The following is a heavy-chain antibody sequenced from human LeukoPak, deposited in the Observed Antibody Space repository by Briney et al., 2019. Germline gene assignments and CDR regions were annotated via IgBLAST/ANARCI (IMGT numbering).Heavy chain of an antibody. V-gene: IGHV3-33*01. CDR2: IWYDGSNK. CDR1: GFTFSSYG. Sequence: GGSLRLSCAASGFTFSSYGMHWVRQAPGKGLEWVAVIWYDGSNKYYADSVKGRFTISRDNSKNTLYLQMNSLRAEDTAVYYCARDQGYYDSSGYYCAGDYNYGMDVWGQGTTVTVSS. D-gene: IGHD3-22*01. CDR3: ARDQGYYDSSGYYCAGDYNYGMDV. J-gene: IGHJ6*02.